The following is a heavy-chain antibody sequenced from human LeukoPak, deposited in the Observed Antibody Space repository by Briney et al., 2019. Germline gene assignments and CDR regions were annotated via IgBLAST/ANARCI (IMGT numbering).Heavy chain of an antibody. J-gene: IGHJ4*02. CDR1: GGTFSSYA. Sequence: ASVKVSCKASGGTFSSYAISWVRQAPGQGLEWMGRIIPILGIANYAQKFQGRVTITADKSTSTAYMELSSLRSEDTAVYYCARGSYGDYGDYWSQGTLVTVSS. CDR2: IIPILGIA. CDR3: ARGSYGDYGDY. D-gene: IGHD4-17*01. V-gene: IGHV1-69*04.